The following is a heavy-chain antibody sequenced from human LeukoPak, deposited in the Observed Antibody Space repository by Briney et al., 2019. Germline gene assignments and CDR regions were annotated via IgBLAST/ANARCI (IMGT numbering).Heavy chain of an antibody. D-gene: IGHD3-10*01. J-gene: IGHJ4*02. CDR1: GGSFSGYY. Sequence: ASETLSLTCAVYGGSFSGYYWGWIRQPPGKGLEWIGEINHSGSTNYNPSLKSRVTISVDTSKNQFSLKLSSVTAADTAVYYCARLSYGSGSYYIRYWGQGTLVTVSS. V-gene: IGHV4-34*01. CDR3: ARLSYGSGSYYIRY. CDR2: INHSGST.